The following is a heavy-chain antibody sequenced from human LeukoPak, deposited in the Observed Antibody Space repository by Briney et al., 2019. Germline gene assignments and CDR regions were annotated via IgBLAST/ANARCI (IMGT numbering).Heavy chain of an antibody. Sequence: PGGSLRLSCAASGFTFSSYSMNWVRQAPGKGLEWVSSISSSSYIYYADSVKGRFTISRDNAKNSLYLQMNSLRAEDTAVYYCAREVYGGNSDGTFDYWGQGTLVTVSS. V-gene: IGHV3-21*01. J-gene: IGHJ4*02. CDR1: GFTFSSYS. CDR2: ISSSSYI. CDR3: AREVYGGNSDGTFDY. D-gene: IGHD4-23*01.